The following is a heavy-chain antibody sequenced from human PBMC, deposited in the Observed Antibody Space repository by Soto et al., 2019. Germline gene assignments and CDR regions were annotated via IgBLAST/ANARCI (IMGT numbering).Heavy chain of an antibody. D-gene: IGHD3-10*01. J-gene: IGHJ6*02. CDR3: ARGPLTEHSVLRGVSLDF. CDR2: ISAYNGNT. Sequence: ASVKVSCKASGYTFTSYGISWVRQAPGQGLEWMGWISAYNGNTNYAQKLQGRVTMTTDTSTSTAYMALRSLRSDDTAVYYCARGPLTEHSVLRGVSLDFCCQGTKVTVSS. V-gene: IGHV1-18*01. CDR1: GYTFTSYG.